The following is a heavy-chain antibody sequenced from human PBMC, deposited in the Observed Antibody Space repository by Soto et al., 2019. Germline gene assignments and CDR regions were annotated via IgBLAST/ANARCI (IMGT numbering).Heavy chain of an antibody. CDR3: ARGGGRVPAAIGFDY. J-gene: IGHJ4*02. CDR2: INPNSGGT. CDR1: GYTFTGYY. Sequence: ASVKVSCKASGYTFTGYYMHWVRQAPGQGLEWMGWINPNSGGTNYAQKFQGRVTMTRDTSISTAYMELGRLRSDDTAVYYCARGGGRVPAAIGFDYWGQGTLVTVSS. V-gene: IGHV1-2*02. D-gene: IGHD2-2*02.